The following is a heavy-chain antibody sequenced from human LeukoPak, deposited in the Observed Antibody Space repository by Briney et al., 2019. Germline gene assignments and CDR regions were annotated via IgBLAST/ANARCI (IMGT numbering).Heavy chain of an antibody. D-gene: IGHD3-9*01. J-gene: IGHJ4*02. Sequence: GGSLRLSCAASGFTFSTSGMHWVRQAPGKGLEWVAVIWYDGSNKHYAESVKGRFTISRDNSKNTLYLQMNSLRAEDTAVYYCAKLSILTPGTSDYWGQGTLVTVSS. CDR3: AKLSILTPGTSDY. CDR1: GFTFSTSG. CDR2: IWYDGSNK. V-gene: IGHV3-30*02.